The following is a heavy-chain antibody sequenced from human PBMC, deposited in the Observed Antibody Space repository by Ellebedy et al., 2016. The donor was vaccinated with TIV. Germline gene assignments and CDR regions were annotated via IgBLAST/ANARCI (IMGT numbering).Heavy chain of an antibody. CDR1: GFSFSSYA. CDR2: ISYDGSHR. J-gene: IGHJ4*02. Sequence: PGGSLRLSCSASGFSFSSYAMHWVRQAPGKGLEWVAIISYDGSHRYYADSVKGRFTISRDMSKNTLYLQMNSLRAEDTAVYYCAREYMTSTGSPLDYWGQGTLVTVSS. V-gene: IGHV3-30-3*01. D-gene: IGHD1-1*01. CDR3: AREYMTSTGSPLDY.